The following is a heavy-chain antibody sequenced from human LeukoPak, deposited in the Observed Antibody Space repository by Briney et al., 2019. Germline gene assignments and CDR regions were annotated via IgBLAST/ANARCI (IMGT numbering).Heavy chain of an antibody. D-gene: IGHD2-2*01. Sequence: ETGGSLRLSCAASGFTSSSCGMHWVRQAPGKGLEWVAVISYDGSNKYYADSVKGRFTVSRDDSRNTVFLQMDSLRAEDTAVYYCAKDRSKTWSFDHWGQGTLVTVSS. CDR2: ISYDGSNK. V-gene: IGHV3-30*18. J-gene: IGHJ4*02. CDR3: AKDRSKTWSFDH. CDR1: GFTSSSCG.